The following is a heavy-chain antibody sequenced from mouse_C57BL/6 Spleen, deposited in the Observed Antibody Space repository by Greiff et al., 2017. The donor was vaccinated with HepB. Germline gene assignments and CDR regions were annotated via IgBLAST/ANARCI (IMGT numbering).Heavy chain of an antibody. Sequence: EVKVVESGGGLVQPGGSLKLSCAASGFTFSDYYMYWVRQTPEKRLEWVAYISNGGGSTYYPDTVKGRITISRDNAKNTLYLQMSRLKSEDTAMYYCAAAYYSNYGSMDYWGQGTSVTVSS. D-gene: IGHD2-5*01. J-gene: IGHJ4*01. CDR1: GFTFSDYY. CDR3: AAAYYSNYGSMDY. V-gene: IGHV5-12*01. CDR2: ISNGGGST.